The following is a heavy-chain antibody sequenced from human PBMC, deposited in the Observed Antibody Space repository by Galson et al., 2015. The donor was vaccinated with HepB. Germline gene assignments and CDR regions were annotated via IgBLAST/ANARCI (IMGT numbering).Heavy chain of an antibody. Sequence: SVKVSCKASGGTFSSYAISWVRQAPGQGLEWMGRIIPILGIANYAQKFQGRVTITADKSTSTAYMELSSLRSEDTAVYYCAGAMYSSGWYLTVDYWGQGTLVTVSS. V-gene: IGHV1-69*04. CDR3: AGAMYSSGWYLTVDY. D-gene: IGHD6-19*01. CDR2: IIPILGIA. CDR1: GGTFSSYA. J-gene: IGHJ4*02.